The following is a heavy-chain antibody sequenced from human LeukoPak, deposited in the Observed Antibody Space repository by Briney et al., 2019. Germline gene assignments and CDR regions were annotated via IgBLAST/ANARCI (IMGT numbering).Heavy chain of an antibody. Sequence: PESPSLSSILSLGSPTIYYSSCVSPPPQERLGRIGFIYYSVTTPYNPSPKSRVTISVATSNNQFSLRLSSVTAADTDIYDCARHSGAAPHYFDYGGRGTLVTVSS. CDR3: ARHSGAAPHYFDY. D-gene: IGHD1-26*01. CDR1: LGSPTIYY. V-gene: IGHV4-59*08. J-gene: IGHJ4*02. CDR2: IYYSVTT.